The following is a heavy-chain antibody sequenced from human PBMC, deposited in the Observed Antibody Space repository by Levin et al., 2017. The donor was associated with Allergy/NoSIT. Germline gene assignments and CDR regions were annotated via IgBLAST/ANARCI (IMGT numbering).Heavy chain of an antibody. CDR3: ARGGVGGYYDFWSGYLTSNDAFDI. CDR2: INHSGST. Sequence: SQTLSLTCAVYGGSFSGYYWSWIRQPPGKGLEWIGEINHSGSTNYNPSLKSRVTISVDTSKKQFSLKLSSVTAADTAVYYCARGGVGGYYDFWSGYLTSNDAFDIWDQGTMVTVSS. CDR1: GGSFSGYY. D-gene: IGHD3-3*01. J-gene: IGHJ3*02. V-gene: IGHV4-34*01.